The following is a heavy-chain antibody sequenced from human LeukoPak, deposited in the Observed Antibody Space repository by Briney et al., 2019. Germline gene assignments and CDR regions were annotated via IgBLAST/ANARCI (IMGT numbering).Heavy chain of an antibody. Sequence: GGSLRLSCAASGFTFSSYSMNWVRQAPGKGLEWVSHISSSSDTIFYADSVKGRFTISRDNAKNSLYLQMNSLRAEDTAVYYCAKTQGNGWTTNVADYWGQGTLVTVSS. V-gene: IGHV3-48*04. D-gene: IGHD6-19*01. CDR1: GFTFSSYS. CDR2: ISSSSDTI. J-gene: IGHJ4*02. CDR3: AKTQGNGWTTNVADY.